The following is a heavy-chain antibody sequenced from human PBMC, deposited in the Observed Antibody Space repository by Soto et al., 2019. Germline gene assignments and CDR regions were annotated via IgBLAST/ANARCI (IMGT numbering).Heavy chain of an antibody. CDR3: ARGPGVVTPYYYGMDV. CDR1: GGTFSSYT. V-gene: IGHV1-69*02. Sequence: QVQLVQSGAEVKKPGSSVKVSCKASGGTFSSYTISWVRQAPGQGLEWMGRIIPILGIANYAQKFQGRVTITADKSTSTAYMELSSLRSEDTAVYYCARGPGVVTPYYYGMDVWGQGTTVTVSS. D-gene: IGHD2-15*01. CDR2: IIPILGIA. J-gene: IGHJ6*02.